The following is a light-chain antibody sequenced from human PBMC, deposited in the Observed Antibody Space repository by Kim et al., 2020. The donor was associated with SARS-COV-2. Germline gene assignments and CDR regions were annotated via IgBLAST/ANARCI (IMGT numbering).Light chain of an antibody. Sequence: ALGQTIRITCQGDSLRSYYASWYQQKPGQAPVLVIYGKNNRPSGIPDRFSGSSSGNTASLTITGTQAEDEADYYCSSRSRDSSGYLFGGGTQLTVL. J-gene: IGLJ2*01. CDR3: SSRSRDSSGYL. CDR1: SLRSYY. V-gene: IGLV3-19*01. CDR2: GKN.